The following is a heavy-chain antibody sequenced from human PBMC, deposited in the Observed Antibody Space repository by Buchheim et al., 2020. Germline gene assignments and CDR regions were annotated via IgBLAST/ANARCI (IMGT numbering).Heavy chain of an antibody. CDR1: GFTFSSYG. CDR3: ARGRWLRLPPFDY. D-gene: IGHD5-12*01. V-gene: IGHV3-30*03. CDR2: TSYDGSNK. Sequence: QVQLVESGGGVVQPGRSLRLSCAASGFTFSSYGMHWVRQAPGKGLEWLAVTSYDGSNKYYADSVKGRFTISRDNSKNTLYLQMNSLRAEDTAVYYCARGRWLRLPPFDYWGQGTL. J-gene: IGHJ4*02.